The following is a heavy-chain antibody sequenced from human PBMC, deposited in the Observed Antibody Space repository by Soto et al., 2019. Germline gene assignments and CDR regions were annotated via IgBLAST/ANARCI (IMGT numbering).Heavy chain of an antibody. CDR1: GGSISSGVYY. D-gene: IGHD3-10*01. CDR2: IYYSGST. Sequence: QVQLQESGPGLVKPSQTLSLTCTVSGGSISSGVYYWSWIRQPPGKGLEGIGYIYYSGSTYYNPSLKSRVTISVDTSKNQFSLKLSSVTAADTAVYYCARVARLMVRGVISWFDPWGQGTLVTVSS. V-gene: IGHV4-30-4*01. J-gene: IGHJ5*02. CDR3: ARVARLMVRGVISWFDP.